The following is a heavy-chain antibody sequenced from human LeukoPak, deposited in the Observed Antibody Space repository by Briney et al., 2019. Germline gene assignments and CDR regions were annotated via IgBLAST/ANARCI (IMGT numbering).Heavy chain of an antibody. CDR3: ARDHDAVGTTIDH. Sequence: GGALRLSCAASGFTFSSYWMHWVRQAPGEGLVWVSRIKSDGSVTWYADPVKGRFTISRDNAKNMLYLQMTSLRDEDTAVYFCARDHDAVGTTIDHWGQGTLVTVSS. CDR2: IKSDGSVT. D-gene: IGHD1-14*01. J-gene: IGHJ4*02. CDR1: GFTFSSYW. V-gene: IGHV3-74*01.